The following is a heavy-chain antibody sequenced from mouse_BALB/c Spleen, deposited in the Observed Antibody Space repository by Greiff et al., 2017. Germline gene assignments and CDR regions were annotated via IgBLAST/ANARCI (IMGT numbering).Heavy chain of an antibody. CDR2: IYPGDGDT. D-gene: IGHD1-1*01. Sequence: VKLMESGAELARPGASVKLSCKASGYTFTSYWMQWVKQRPGQGLEWIGAIYPGDGDTRYTQKFKGKATLTADKSSSTAYMQLSSLASEDSAVYYCARGFLYYGSSYNWYFDVWGAGTTVTVSS. V-gene: IGHV1-87*01. CDR1: GYTFTSYW. CDR3: ARGFLYYGSSYNWYFDV. J-gene: IGHJ1*01.